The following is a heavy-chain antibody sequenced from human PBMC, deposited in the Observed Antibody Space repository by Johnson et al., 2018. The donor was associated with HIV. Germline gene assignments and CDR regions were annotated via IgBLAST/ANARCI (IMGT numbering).Heavy chain of an antibody. CDR3: AREPVAGPGRNAFDI. J-gene: IGHJ3*02. Sequence: VQLVESGGGLVQPGGSLRLSCAASRFTFSNYDMYWVRQVTGKGLEWVSSFGSAGDTNYADSVKGRFTISRDNSKNTLHLQMNSLRAEDTAVYYCAREPVAGPGRNAFDIWGQGTMVTVSS. CDR2: FGSAGDT. V-gene: IGHV3-13*01. D-gene: IGHD6-19*01. CDR1: RFTFSNYD.